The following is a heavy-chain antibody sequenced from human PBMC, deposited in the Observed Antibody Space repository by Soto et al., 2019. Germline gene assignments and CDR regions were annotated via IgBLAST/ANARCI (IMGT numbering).Heavy chain of an antibody. CDR1: GFTFSSYA. CDR3: AKVLGYCSGGSCSSFISYYGMDV. V-gene: IGHV3-23*01. D-gene: IGHD2-15*01. J-gene: IGHJ6*04. Sequence: GWSLRLSCAASGFTFSSYAMSWVRQAPGKGLEWVSAISGSGGSTYYADSVKGRFTISRDNSKNTLYLQMNSLRAEDTAVYYCAKVLGYCSGGSCSSFISYYGMDVCGKGTTVTVSS. CDR2: ISGSGGST.